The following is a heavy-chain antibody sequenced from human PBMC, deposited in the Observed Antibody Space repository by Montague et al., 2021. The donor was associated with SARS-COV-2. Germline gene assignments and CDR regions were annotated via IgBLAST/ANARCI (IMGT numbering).Heavy chain of an antibody. CDR3: ARVGFITTWFYFDY. V-gene: IGHV4-59*01. CDR1: GGYINYYY. Sequence: SETLSLTCTVSGGYINYYYWTWIRQPPGKELEWIGYIYYSGSTNYNPSLKSRVTISVDTSKNQFSLKLSSVTAADTAVYYCARVGFITTWFYFDYWGQGTLVTVSS. D-gene: IGHD3-22*01. J-gene: IGHJ4*02. CDR2: IYYSGST.